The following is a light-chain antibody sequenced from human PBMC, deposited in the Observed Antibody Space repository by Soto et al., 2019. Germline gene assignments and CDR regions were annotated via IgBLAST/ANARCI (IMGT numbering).Light chain of an antibody. CDR3: QYYGTSPQT. CDR2: GAS. J-gene: IGKJ1*01. Sequence: EIVLTQSPGTLSLSPGERATLSCRASQSVRSSALAWYQTKPGQAPRRLIYGASSRATGIPDRFSGSGSGTDFTLTISRLEPEDFAVYYCQYYGTSPQTFGQGTKVEIK. V-gene: IGKV3-20*01. CDR1: QSVRSSA.